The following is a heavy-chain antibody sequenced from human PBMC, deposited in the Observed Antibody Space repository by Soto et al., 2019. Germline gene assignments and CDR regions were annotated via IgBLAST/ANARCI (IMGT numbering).Heavy chain of an antibody. CDR2: IIPIFGTA. D-gene: IGHD5-12*01. CDR1: GGTFSSYA. Sequence: QVQLVQSGAEVKKPGSSVKVSCKASGGTFSSYAISWVRQAPGQGLEWMGGIIPIFGTANYAQKFQGRVTITADESTSTAYMELSSLRSEDTAVYYCARGSGLGLAPITSYYFDYWGQGTLVTVSS. J-gene: IGHJ4*02. V-gene: IGHV1-69*01. CDR3: ARGSGLGLAPITSYYFDY.